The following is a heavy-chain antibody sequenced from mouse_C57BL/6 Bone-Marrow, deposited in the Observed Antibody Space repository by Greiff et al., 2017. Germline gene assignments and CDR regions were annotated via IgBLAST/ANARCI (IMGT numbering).Heavy chain of an antibody. V-gene: IGHV1-50*01. CDR1: GYTFTSYW. D-gene: IGHD1-1*01. J-gene: IGHJ1*03. CDR2: IDPSDSYT. CDR3: AREDYGSTFDV. Sequence: VQVVESGAELVKPGASVKLSCKASGYTFTSYWMQWVKQRPGQGLEWIGEIDPSDSYTNYNQKFKGKATLTVDTSSSTAYMQLSSLTSEDSAVYYCAREDYGSTFDVWGTGTTVTVSS.